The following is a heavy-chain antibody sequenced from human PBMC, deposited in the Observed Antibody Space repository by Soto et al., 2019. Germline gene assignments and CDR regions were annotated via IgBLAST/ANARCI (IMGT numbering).Heavy chain of an antibody. CDR1: GYTFTGYY. J-gene: IGHJ6*02. D-gene: IGHD5-18*01. V-gene: IGHV1-2*04. Sequence: ASVKVSCKASGYTFTGYYMHWVRQAPGQGLEWMGWINPNSGGTNYAQKFQGWVTMTRDTSISTAYMELSRLRSDDTAVYYCARGGYSYGYYYYYGMDVWGQGTTVTVSS. CDR2: INPNSGGT. CDR3: ARGGYSYGYYYYYGMDV.